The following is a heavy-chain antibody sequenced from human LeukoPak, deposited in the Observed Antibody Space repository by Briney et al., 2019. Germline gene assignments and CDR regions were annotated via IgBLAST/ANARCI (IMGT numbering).Heavy chain of an antibody. CDR1: GFTFSGSA. J-gene: IGHJ4*02. V-gene: IGHV3-73*01. CDR2: IRSTANSYAT. CDR3: TGNYYGSGSYADFDY. D-gene: IGHD3-10*01. Sequence: GGSLRLSCAASGFTFSGSALHWVRQASRKGLEWVGRIRSTANSYATAYAASVKGRFTISRDDSKNTAYLQMDSLKTEDTAVYYCTGNYYGSGSYADFDYWGQGTLVTVSS.